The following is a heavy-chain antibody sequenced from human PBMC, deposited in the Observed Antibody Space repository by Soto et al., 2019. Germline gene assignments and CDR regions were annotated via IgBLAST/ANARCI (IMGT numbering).Heavy chain of an antibody. V-gene: IGHV3-74*01. J-gene: IGHJ4*02. Sequence: GGSLRLSFAASGFTFSSYWMHWVRQVPGKGLLWVSRIDEYGSTINYADSVKGRFTISRDNARNTLYLEMNSLRAEDTALYYYTRDIGGKGAYWGPGTLVTVSS. CDR3: TRDIGGKGAY. CDR1: GFTFSSYW. D-gene: IGHD3-10*01. CDR2: IDEYGSTI.